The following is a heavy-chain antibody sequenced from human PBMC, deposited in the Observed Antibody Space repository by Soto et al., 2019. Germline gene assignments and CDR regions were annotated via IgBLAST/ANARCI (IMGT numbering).Heavy chain of an antibody. CDR3: ARDQPGYSYGYGLGY. J-gene: IGHJ4*02. CDR1: GLTFSSYS. CDR2: I. Sequence: GGSLRLSSAASGLTFSSYSMNWVRQAPGKGLEWVSSIKGRFTISRDNAKNSLYLQMNSLRAEDTAVYYCARDQPGYSYGYGLGYWGQGTLVTVSS. D-gene: IGHD5-18*01. V-gene: IGHV3-21*01.